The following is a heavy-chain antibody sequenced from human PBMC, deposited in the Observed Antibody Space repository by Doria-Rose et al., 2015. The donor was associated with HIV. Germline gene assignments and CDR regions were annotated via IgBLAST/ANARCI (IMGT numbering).Heavy chain of an antibody. V-gene: IGHV2-26*01. CDR1: GVSLSSPGMG. CDR2: TFSDDER. CDR3: ARIKSSRWYHKYYFDF. D-gene: IGHD6-13*01. J-gene: IGHJ4*02. Sequence: QITLKVSGPVLVKPTGTLTLTCTVSGVSLSSPGMGVSWIRQPPGKALEWLAYTFSDDERSYKTSLKSRLTISRGTSKSQVVLTMTDMDPVDTATYYCARIKSSRWYHKYYFDFWGQGTLVIVSA.